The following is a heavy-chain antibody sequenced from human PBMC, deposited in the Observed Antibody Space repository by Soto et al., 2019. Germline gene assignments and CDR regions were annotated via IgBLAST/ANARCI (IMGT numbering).Heavy chain of an antibody. CDR2: IIPIFGTA. Sequence: SVKVSCKASGGTFSSYAISWVRQAPGQGLEWMGGIIPIFGTANYAQKFQGRVTITADESTSTAYMELSSLRSEDTAVYYCARRAAAGTHFHYWGQGTLVTVSS. V-gene: IGHV1-69*13. J-gene: IGHJ4*02. CDR3: ARRAAAGTHFHY. D-gene: IGHD6-13*01. CDR1: GGTFSSYA.